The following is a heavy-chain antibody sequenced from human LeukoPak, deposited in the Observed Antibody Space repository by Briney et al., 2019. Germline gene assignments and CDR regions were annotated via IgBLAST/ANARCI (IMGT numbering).Heavy chain of an antibody. V-gene: IGHV1-18*01. CDR2: ISVHNGNT. D-gene: IGHD6-6*01. J-gene: IGHJ4*02. Sequence: GASVKVSCKASGYTFTSYAISWVRQAPGQGLEWMGWISVHNGNTNYAQKLQGRVTMTTDTSTSTAYMELRSLRSDDTAVYYCARGGPRVDSDLAARYWGQGTLVTVSS. CDR1: GYTFTSYA. CDR3: ARGGPRVDSDLAARY.